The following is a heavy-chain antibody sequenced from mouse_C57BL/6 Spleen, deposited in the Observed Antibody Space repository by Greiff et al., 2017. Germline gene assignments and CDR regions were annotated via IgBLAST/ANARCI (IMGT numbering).Heavy chain of an antibody. CDR3: ARREDGYYNAMDY. V-gene: IGHV1-85*01. CDR1: GYTFTSYD. Sequence: VQLQESGPELVKPGASVKLSCKASGYTFTSYDIHWVKQRPGQGLEWIGWIYPRDGSTKYNEKFKGKATLTVDTSSSTAYMELHSLTSEDSAVYFCARREDGYYNAMDYWGQGTSVTVSS. CDR2: IYPRDGST. J-gene: IGHJ4*01. D-gene: IGHD2-3*01.